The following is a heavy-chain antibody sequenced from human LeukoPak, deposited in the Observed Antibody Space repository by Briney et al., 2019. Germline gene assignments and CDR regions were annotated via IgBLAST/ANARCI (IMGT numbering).Heavy chain of an antibody. V-gene: IGHV1-18*01. CDR3: ARDTPLRLENWFDP. J-gene: IGHJ5*02. Sequence: ASVKVSCKASGYTFMSYGISWVRQAPGQGLEWMGWISGYNGNTNYAQKIQGRVTMSTDTSTSTAYMELRSLRSEDTAVYYCARDTPLRLENWFDPWGQGTLVTVSS. D-gene: IGHD1-1*01. CDR2: ISGYNGNT. CDR1: GYTFMSYG.